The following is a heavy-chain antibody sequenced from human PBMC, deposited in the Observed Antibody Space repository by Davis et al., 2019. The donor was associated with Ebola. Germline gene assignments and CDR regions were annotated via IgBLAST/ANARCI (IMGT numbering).Heavy chain of an antibody. D-gene: IGHD6-19*01. V-gene: IGHV4-59*08. CDR1: GGSISSYY. CDR3: ARVKYSSGWIFDY. J-gene: IGHJ4*02. Sequence: SETLSLTCTVSGGSISSYYWSWIRQPPGKGLEWIGYIYYSGSTNYNPSLKSRVTTSVDTSKNQFSLKLSSVTAADTAVYYCARVKYSSGWIFDYWGQGTLVTVSS. CDR2: IYYSGST.